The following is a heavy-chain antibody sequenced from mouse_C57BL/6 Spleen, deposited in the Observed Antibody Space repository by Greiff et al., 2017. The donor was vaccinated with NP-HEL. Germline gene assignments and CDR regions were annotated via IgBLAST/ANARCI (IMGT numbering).Heavy chain of an antibody. D-gene: IGHD2-4*01. CDR2: IYWDDDK. J-gene: IGHJ2*01. Sequence: QVTLKVSGPGILQSSQTLSLTCSFSGFSLSTSGMGVSWIRQPSGKGLEWLAHIYWDDDKRYNPSLKSRPSISKDTSRDQVFLKITGVDTTDTTTYYCARILSTMITFDYWGQGTTLTVSS. V-gene: IGHV8-12*01. CDR3: ARILSTMITFDY. CDR1: GFSLSTSGMG.